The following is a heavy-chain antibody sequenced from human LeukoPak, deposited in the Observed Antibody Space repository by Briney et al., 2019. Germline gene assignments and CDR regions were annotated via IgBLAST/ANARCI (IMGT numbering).Heavy chain of an antibody. J-gene: IGHJ4*02. D-gene: IGHD6-19*01. CDR2: IRSKADTYTT. CDR1: GFTFSASA. Sequence: PGGSLRLSCAASGFTFSASAVHWVRRASGKGLEWVGRIRSKADTYTTSYAASVKGIFTISRDDSKNTAFLQLNSLKTEGTAVYYCTREYSSGWPFDFWGQGTLVTVSS. CDR3: TREYSSGWPFDF. V-gene: IGHV3-73*01.